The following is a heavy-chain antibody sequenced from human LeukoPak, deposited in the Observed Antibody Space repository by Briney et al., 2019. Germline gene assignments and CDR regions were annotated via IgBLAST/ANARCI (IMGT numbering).Heavy chain of an antibody. CDR3: ARNDFESSGFDC. J-gene: IGHJ4*02. CDR2: IYYSGST. CDR1: GYSISISNW. Sequence: SETLSLTCAVSGYSISISNWWGWIRQPPGKGLEWIGYIYYSGSTYYNPSLKSRVTMSVDTSKNQFSLKLSSVTAVDTAVYYCARNDFESSGFDCWGQGTLVTVSS. V-gene: IGHV4-28*01. D-gene: IGHD3-22*01.